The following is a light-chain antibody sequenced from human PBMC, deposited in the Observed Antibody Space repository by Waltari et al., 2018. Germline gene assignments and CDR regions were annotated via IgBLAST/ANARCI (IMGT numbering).Light chain of an antibody. J-gene: IGKJ2*01. CDR3: HQYDSSPMYT. CDR2: GAS. CDR1: QSVSSIY. V-gene: IGKV3-20*01. Sequence: EIVLTQSPGTLSLSPGERATLSCRASQSVSSIYLAWYQQKPGQAPRLLIYGASSRATGIPDRFSGSGSGTDFTLTISRLEPEDFAVYYCHQYDSSPMYTFGQGTKLEIK.